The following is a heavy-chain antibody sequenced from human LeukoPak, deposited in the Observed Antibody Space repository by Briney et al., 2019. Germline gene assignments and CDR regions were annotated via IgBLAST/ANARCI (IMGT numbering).Heavy chain of an antibody. Sequence: PGGSLRLSCAASGFSFSIHDMTWVRQAPGKGLEWVSTISNSDNSTYYADSVKGRFTFSRDNSKNTLYLQMNSLRAEDTAVYYCAKPSNSWALDYFDYWGQGTLVTVSS. CDR3: AKPSNSWALDYFDY. CDR2: ISNSDNST. V-gene: IGHV3-23*01. CDR1: GFSFSIHD. J-gene: IGHJ4*02. D-gene: IGHD6-13*01.